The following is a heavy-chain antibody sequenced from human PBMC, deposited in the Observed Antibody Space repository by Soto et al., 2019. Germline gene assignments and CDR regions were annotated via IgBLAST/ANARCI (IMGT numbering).Heavy chain of an antibody. D-gene: IGHD6-25*01. Sequence: SETLSLTCTVSGGSISRSSYYWGWVRQPPGKGLEWIGTIYYSGSASYNPSHKSRITISVDTSKKQFSLKLSSVTAADTAVYYCARQGVSSGWFDYWGQGTLVTSPQ. CDR1: GGSISRSSYY. CDR2: IYYSGSA. CDR3: ARQGVSSGWFDY. J-gene: IGHJ4*02. V-gene: IGHV4-39*01.